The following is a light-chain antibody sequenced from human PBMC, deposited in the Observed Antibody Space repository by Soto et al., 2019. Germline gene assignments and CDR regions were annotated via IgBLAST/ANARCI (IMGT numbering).Light chain of an antibody. Sequence: QSVLTQPPSTSGTPGQRVTISCSGSRSNIGSNTVTWYQQLPGTAPKLLIYSNNQRPSGVPDQFSGSKSGTSASLAISGLQSEDEADYYCAAWDDSLNGSYVFGTGTKVTVL. CDR1: RSNIGSNT. CDR3: AAWDDSLNGSYV. J-gene: IGLJ1*01. V-gene: IGLV1-44*01. CDR2: SNN.